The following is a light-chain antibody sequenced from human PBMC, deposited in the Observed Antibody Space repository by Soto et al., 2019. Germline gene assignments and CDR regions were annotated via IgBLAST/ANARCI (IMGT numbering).Light chain of an antibody. Sequence: EIVLTQSPGTLSLSPGERATLSCRASHSVSSSYLAWYQQKPGQAPRLLIYGASSRATGIPDRFSGSGSGTGFTLTISRLEPADFAVYYCQQYGSSPPYTFGQGAKLEIK. CDR1: HSVSSSY. V-gene: IGKV3-20*01. CDR3: QQYGSSPPYT. J-gene: IGKJ2*01. CDR2: GAS.